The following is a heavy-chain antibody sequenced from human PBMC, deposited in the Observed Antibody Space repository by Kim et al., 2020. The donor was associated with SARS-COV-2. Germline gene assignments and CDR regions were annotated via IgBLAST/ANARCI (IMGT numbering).Heavy chain of an antibody. CDR3: ARIRRYFDWSFAFDI. Sequence: PSLKSRVTISVDKSKNQFSLKLSSVTAADTAVYYCARIRRYFDWSFAFDIWGQGTMVTVSS. V-gene: IGHV4-4*02. D-gene: IGHD3-9*01. J-gene: IGHJ3*02.